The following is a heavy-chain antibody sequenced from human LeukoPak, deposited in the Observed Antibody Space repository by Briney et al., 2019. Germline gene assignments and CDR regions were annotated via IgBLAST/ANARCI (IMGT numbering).Heavy chain of an antibody. J-gene: IGHJ4*02. CDR1: GGTFSSYA. V-gene: IGHV1-69*04. Sequence: VASVKVSCKASGGTFSSYAISWVRQAPGQGLEWMGRIIPILGIANYAQKFQGRVTITADKSTSTAYMELSSLRSEDTAVNYCAKVKAYCGGDCYSPFDYWGQGTLVTVSS. CDR2: IIPILGIA. CDR3: AKVKAYCGGDCYSPFDY. D-gene: IGHD2-21*02.